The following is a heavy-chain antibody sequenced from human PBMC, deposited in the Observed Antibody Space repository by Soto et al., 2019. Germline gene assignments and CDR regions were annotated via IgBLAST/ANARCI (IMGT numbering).Heavy chain of an antibody. CDR3: AKDRYGDYGGVDY. V-gene: IGHV3-23*01. Sequence: EVQLLESGGGLVQPGGSLRLSCAASGFTFSTYAMIWVRQAPGKGLEWVSVITGGGGRTYYADSVKGRFTISRDNSKNTLYLQRNSRRAGDTAVYYCAKDRYGDYGGVDYWGQGTLVTVSS. CDR2: ITGGGGRT. D-gene: IGHD4-17*01. CDR1: GFTFSTYA. J-gene: IGHJ4*02.